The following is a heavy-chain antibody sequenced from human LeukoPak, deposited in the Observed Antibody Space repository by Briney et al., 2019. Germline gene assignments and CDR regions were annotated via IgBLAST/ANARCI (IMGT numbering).Heavy chain of an antibody. J-gene: IGHJ4*02. CDR2: ISADNGDT. Sequence: ASVQLSCKASGYTFTSYGISWVRQAPGQGLECMGRISADNGDTNYAQRLRGRVTMTTGTSTSTAYMELRSLRSDDTAVYYCATYYYDSSGYLPDYWGQGTLVTVS. V-gene: IGHV1-18*01. D-gene: IGHD3-22*01. CDR3: ATYYYDSSGYLPDY. CDR1: GYTFTSYG.